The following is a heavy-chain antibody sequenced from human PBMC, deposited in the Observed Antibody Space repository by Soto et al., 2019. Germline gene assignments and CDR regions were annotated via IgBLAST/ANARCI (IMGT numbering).Heavy chain of an antibody. V-gene: IGHV4-31*03. D-gene: IGHD5-18*01. J-gene: IGHJ3*02. Sequence: QVQLQESGPGLVKPSQTLSLTCTVSGGSISSGGYYWSWIRQHPGKGLEWIGYIYYSGSTYYNPSPKSRVTISVDKSKNQFSLKLSSVAAADTAVYYCARDPSSQWGYSYGLPPDAFDIWGQGTMVTVSS. CDR1: GGSISSGGYY. CDR3: ARDPSSQWGYSYGLPPDAFDI. CDR2: IYYSGST.